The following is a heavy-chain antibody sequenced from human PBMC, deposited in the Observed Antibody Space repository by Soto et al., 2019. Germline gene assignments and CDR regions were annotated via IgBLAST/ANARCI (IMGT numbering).Heavy chain of an antibody. J-gene: IGHJ4*02. Sequence: GGSLRLSCAASGFTFSSYAMSWVRQAPGKGLEWVSVIGAGSDGIQYVDSVKGRFSISRDNSKNTLYLHMNSLRAEDTAIYYCAKYSTSGPSRFFDLWGQGTLVTVSS. D-gene: IGHD5-12*01. CDR3: AKYSTSGPSRFFDL. V-gene: IGHV3-23*01. CDR1: GFTFSSYA. CDR2: IGAGSDGI.